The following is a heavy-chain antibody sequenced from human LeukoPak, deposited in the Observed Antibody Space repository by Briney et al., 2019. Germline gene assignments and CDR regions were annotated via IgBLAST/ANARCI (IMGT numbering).Heavy chain of an antibody. CDR3: ARTYGGKTIDY. CDR1: GYIFTGYY. J-gene: IGHJ4*02. V-gene: IGHV7-4-1*02. D-gene: IGHD4-23*01. CDR2: INTNTGNP. Sequence: ASVKVSCKASGYIFTGYYMHWVRQAPGQGLEWMGWINTNTGNPTYAQGFTGRFVFSLDTSVSTAYLQISSLKAEDTAVYYCARTYGGKTIDYWGQGTLVTVSS.